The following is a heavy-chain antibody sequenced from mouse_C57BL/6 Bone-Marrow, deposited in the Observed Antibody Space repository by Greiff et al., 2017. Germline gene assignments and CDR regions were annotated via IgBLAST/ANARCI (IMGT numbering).Heavy chain of an antibody. CDR2: IWGGGST. CDR3: AKRSYYYGSSYDAMDY. D-gene: IGHD1-1*01. V-gene: IGHV2-9*01. J-gene: IGHJ4*01. Sequence: VKLVESGPGLVAPSQSLSITCTVSGFSLTSYGVDWVRQPPGKGLEWLGVIWGGGSTNYNSALMSRLSISKDNSKSQVFLKMNSLQTDDTAMYSCAKRSYYYGSSYDAMDYWGQGTSVTVSS. CDR1: GFSLTSYG.